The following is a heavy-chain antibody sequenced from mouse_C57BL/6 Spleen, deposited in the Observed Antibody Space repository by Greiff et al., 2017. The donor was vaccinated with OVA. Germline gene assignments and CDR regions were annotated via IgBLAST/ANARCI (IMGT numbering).Heavy chain of an antibody. CDR2: IHPNSGST. D-gene: IGHD2-3*01. Sequence: VQLQQPGAELVKPGASVKLSCKASGYTFTSYWMHWVKQRPGQGLEWIGMIHPNSGSTNYNEKFKSKATLTVDKSSSTAYMQLSSLTSEDSAVYYCARDYDGLYYFDYWGQGTTLTVSS. CDR3: ARDYDGLYYFDY. CDR1: GYTFTSYW. J-gene: IGHJ2*01. V-gene: IGHV1-64*01.